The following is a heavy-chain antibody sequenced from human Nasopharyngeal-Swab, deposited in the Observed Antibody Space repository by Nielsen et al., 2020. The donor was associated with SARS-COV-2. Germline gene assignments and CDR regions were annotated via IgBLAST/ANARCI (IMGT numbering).Heavy chain of an antibody. Sequence: AGSLRLSCAASGFSFSSYAMSWVRQTPGKGLEWVSGISASGGSTYYADSVKGRFTISRDNSRNTPSLQMNSLRVEDTAVYYCAKDSTMISYWGQGTLVTVSS. CDR1: GFSFSSYA. CDR3: AKDSTMISY. CDR2: ISASGGST. J-gene: IGHJ4*02. D-gene: IGHD3-22*01. V-gene: IGHV3-23*01.